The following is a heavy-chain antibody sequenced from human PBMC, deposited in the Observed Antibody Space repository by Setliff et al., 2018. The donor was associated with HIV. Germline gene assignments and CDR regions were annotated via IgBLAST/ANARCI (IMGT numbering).Heavy chain of an antibody. CDR3: ARDPTVGSPDYFDF. V-gene: IGHV7-4-1*02. J-gene: IGHJ4*02. CDR2: INTFTGNP. Sequence: ASVKVSCKASGYTFNSYGINWVRQAPGQGLEWMGWINTFTGNPTYAQGFTGRFVFSLDTSVSTAYLQMNSLRVEDTAVYYCARDPTVGSPDYFDFWGQGTLVTVSS. CDR1: GYTFNSYG. D-gene: IGHD1-26*01.